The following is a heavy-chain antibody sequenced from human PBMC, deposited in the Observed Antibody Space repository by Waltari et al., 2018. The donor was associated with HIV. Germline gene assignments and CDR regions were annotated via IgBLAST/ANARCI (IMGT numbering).Heavy chain of an antibody. V-gene: IGHV1-8*01. CDR2: MNPNSGNT. CDR1: GYTFTRYD. D-gene: IGHD3-22*01. Sequence: QVQLVQSVAEVKKPGAAVKVSCKASGYTFTRYDITWVRQAPGQGLEWMGWMNPNSGNTGYAQKFQGRGTMTRNTSISTAFMEVSSLRSEDTAVYYGARVYYDRSGYYGAAGYWGQGTLVTVSS. J-gene: IGHJ4*02. CDR3: ARVYYDRSGYYGAAGY.